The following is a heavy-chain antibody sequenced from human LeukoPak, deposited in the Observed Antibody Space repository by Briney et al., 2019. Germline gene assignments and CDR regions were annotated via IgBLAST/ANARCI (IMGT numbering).Heavy chain of an antibody. CDR3: ARGISPYYYGSGVDY. CDR2: IIPIFGTA. D-gene: IGHD3-10*01. J-gene: IGHJ4*02. V-gene: IGHV1-69*13. CDR1: GGTFSSYA. Sequence: ASVKVSCKASGGTFSSYAISWVRQAPGQGLEWMGGIIPIFGTANYAQKFQGRVTITADESTSTAYMELSSLRSDDTAVYYCARGISPYYYGSGVDYWGQGTLVTVSS.